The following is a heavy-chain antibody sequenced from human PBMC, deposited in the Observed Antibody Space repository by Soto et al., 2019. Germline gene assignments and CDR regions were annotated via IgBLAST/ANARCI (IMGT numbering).Heavy chain of an antibody. V-gene: IGHV5-51*01. D-gene: IGHD2-2*02. CDR2: IYPGDSDT. CDR1: GYSFTSYW. CDR3: AATHPLYTTSRGGSYGMDV. Sequence: GESLKISCKGSGYSFTSYWIGWVRQMPGKGLEWMGIIYPGDSDTRYSPSFQGQVTISADKSISTAYLQWSSLKASDTAMYYCAATHPLYTTSRGGSYGMDVWGQGXMVTVSS. J-gene: IGHJ6*02.